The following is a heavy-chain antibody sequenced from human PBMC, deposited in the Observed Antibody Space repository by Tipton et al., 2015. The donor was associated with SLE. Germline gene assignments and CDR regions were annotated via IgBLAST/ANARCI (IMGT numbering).Heavy chain of an antibody. D-gene: IGHD3-3*01. CDR2: IYYSGGS. CDR1: GDSIRTSSSS. V-gene: IGHV4-39*01. J-gene: IGHJ4*02. Sequence: TLSLTCSVSGDSIRTSSSSWGWIRQPPGKGLEGIGSIYYSGGSYFNPSLKSRVTMSVDTSKNQFSLKLTSVTAADTAIYYCARHEDTIPSNDWGQGTLVTVSS. CDR3: ARHEDTIPSND.